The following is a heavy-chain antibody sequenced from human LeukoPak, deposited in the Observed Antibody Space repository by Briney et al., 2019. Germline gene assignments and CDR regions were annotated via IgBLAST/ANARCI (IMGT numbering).Heavy chain of an antibody. D-gene: IGHD3-10*01. J-gene: IGHJ5*02. Sequence: ASVKVSCKASGGTFSSYAISWVRQSPGQGLEWMGWIIPILGIANYAQKFQGRVTITADKSTSTAYMELSSLRSEDTAVYYCARAPPTYYYGSGSYYSANWFDPWGQGTLVTVSS. CDR1: GGTFSSYA. V-gene: IGHV1-69*10. CDR2: IIPILGIA. CDR3: ARAPPTYYYGSGSYYSANWFDP.